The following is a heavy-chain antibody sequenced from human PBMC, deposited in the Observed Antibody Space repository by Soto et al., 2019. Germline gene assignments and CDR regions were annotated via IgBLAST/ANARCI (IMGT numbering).Heavy chain of an antibody. Sequence: EVQLVEAGGGLVKPGGSLRLSCAASGFTFTNAWMSWVRQAPGNGLESIGRLKSKTDGGRTDYTAPVKGRFMISSDDANSTLFLQRSSLQIDDTAVYYCVTDRLVWGQGTLVTV. CDR3: VTDRLV. V-gene: IGHV3-15*01. J-gene: IGHJ4*02. CDR1: GFTFTNAW. CDR2: LKSKTDGGRT. D-gene: IGHD2-2*01.